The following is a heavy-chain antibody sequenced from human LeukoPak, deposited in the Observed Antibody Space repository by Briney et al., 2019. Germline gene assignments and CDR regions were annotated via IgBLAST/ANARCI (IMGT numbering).Heavy chain of an antibody. CDR1: GGSISSGGYY. Sequence: SQTLSLTCTVSGGSISSGGYYWSWIRQHPGKGLEWIGYIYYSGSTYYNPSLKSRVTISVDTSKNQFSLKLSSVTAADTAVYYCARHVPSRYSYGRGGFDYWGQGTLVTVSS. D-gene: IGHD5-18*01. V-gene: IGHV4-31*03. J-gene: IGHJ4*02. CDR3: ARHVPSRYSYGRGGFDY. CDR2: IYYSGST.